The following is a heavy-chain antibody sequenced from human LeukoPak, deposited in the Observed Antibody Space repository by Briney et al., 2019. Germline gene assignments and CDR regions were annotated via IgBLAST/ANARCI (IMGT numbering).Heavy chain of an antibody. Sequence: PGRSLRLSCAASGFTFSSYGMHWVRQAPGKGLEWVAVISYDGSNKYYADSVKGRFTISRDNSKNTLYLQMNSLRAEDTAVYYCARDQYSTLYYFDYWGQGTLVTVSS. D-gene: IGHD6-6*01. V-gene: IGHV3-30*03. CDR1: GFTFSSYG. J-gene: IGHJ4*02. CDR2: ISYDGSNK. CDR3: ARDQYSTLYYFDY.